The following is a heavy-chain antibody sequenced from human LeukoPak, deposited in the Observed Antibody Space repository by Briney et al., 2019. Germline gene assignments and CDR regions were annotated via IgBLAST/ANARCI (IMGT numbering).Heavy chain of an antibody. CDR2: IYYSGST. CDR3: ASPGGDYYDSSGYYFFDY. D-gene: IGHD3-22*01. CDR1: GGSISSSSYY. V-gene: IGHV4-39*01. J-gene: IGHJ4*02. Sequence: SETLSLTCTVSGGSISSSSYYWGWIRQPPGKGLEWIGSIYYSGSTYYNPSLKSRVTISVDTSKNQFSLKLSSVTAADTAVYYCASPGGDYYDSSGYYFFDYRGQGTLVTVSS.